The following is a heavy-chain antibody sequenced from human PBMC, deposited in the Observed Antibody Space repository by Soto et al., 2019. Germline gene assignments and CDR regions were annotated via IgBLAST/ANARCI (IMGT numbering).Heavy chain of an antibody. CDR2: ISGSGGST. Sequence: GGSLRLSCAASGFTFSSYAVSWVRQAPGKGLEWVSAISGSGGSTYYADSVKGRFTISRDNSKNTLYLQMNSLRAEDTAVYYCAKDFYSGYARRDYFDYWGQGTLVTVSS. D-gene: IGHD5-12*01. CDR1: GFTFSSYA. J-gene: IGHJ4*02. V-gene: IGHV3-23*01. CDR3: AKDFYSGYARRDYFDY.